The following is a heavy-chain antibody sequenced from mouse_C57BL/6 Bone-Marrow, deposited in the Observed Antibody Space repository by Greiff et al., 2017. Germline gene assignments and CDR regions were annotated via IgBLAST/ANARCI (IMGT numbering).Heavy chain of an antibody. D-gene: IGHD1-1*01. CDR2: ISDGGSYT. CDR3: ARDYYCSSHFDY. J-gene: IGHJ2*01. Sequence: EVKLMESGGGLVKPGGSLKLSCAASGFTFSSYAMSWVRQTPEKRLEWVATISDGGSYTYYPDNVKGRFTISRDNAKNNLYLQMSHLKSEDTAMYYCARDYYCSSHFDYWGQGTTRTVSS. V-gene: IGHV5-4*01. CDR1: GFTFSSYA.